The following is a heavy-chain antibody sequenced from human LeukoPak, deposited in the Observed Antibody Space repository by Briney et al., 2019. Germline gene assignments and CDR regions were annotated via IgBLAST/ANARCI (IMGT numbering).Heavy chain of an antibody. J-gene: IGHJ5*02. CDR3: ARGSSGWYRSVWFDP. V-gene: IGHV1-8*01. D-gene: IGHD6-19*01. CDR1: GYTFTSYD. CDR2: MNPNSGNT. Sequence: ASVKVSCKASGYTFTSYDINWVRQATGQGLEWMGWMNPNSGNTGYAQKFQGRVTMTRNTSISTAYMELSGLRSEDTAVYYCARGSSGWYRSVWFDPWGQGTLVTVSS.